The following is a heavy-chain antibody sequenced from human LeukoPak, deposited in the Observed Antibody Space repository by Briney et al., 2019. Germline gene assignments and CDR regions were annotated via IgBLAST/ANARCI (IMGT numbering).Heavy chain of an antibody. D-gene: IGHD1-20*01. CDR2: ISSSRSYI. CDR1: GFTFSSYS. Sequence: PGGSLRLSCAASGFTFSSYSMNWVRQAPGKGLEWVSSISSSRSYIYYADSVKGRFTISRDNAKNSLYLQMNSLRAEDTAVYYCARDRGPITTDYFDYWGQGTLVTVSS. J-gene: IGHJ4*02. CDR3: ARDRGPITTDYFDY. V-gene: IGHV3-21*01.